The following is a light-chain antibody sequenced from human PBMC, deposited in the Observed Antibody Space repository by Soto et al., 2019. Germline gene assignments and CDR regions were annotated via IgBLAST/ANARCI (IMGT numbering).Light chain of an antibody. CDR3: QVRDVWPS. J-gene: IGKJ1*01. V-gene: IGKV3-11*01. Sequence: IVLTQSPVTLALSPGESAVLSYRASQSVSTSLAWYQHKPDQAPRLSIYDASKRTHGLPAGFTGSGSWTDCTLTFSSLEAEDIAVYYCQVRDVWPSFGQGTKVEVK. CDR2: DAS. CDR1: QSVSTS.